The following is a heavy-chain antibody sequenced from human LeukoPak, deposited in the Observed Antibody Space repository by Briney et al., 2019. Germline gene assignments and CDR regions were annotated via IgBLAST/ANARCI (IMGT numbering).Heavy chain of an antibody. V-gene: IGHV3-7*01. Sequence: GRSLRLACAADGFTFSTYWMSWVSQAPGKGLEWLANIKEDGSKKYEGASLNGRITISRDNAKNSLYLERNSLGLEYTAVYNWARDSTGDQWGQGTLVTVSS. D-gene: IGHD2-8*02. J-gene: IGHJ4*02. CDR3: ARDSTGDQ. CDR2: IKEDGSKK. CDR1: GFTFSTYW.